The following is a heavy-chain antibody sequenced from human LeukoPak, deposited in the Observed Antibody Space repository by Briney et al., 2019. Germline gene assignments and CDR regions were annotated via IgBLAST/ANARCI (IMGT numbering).Heavy chain of an antibody. CDR1: GFTLSSYG. Sequence: GGSLRLSCAAPGFTLSSYGMHWVRQAPGKGLEWVAVISYDGSNKYYADSVKGRFTISRDNSKNTLYLQMNSLRAEDTAVYYCARDLYYDSSGYPFDYWGQGTLVTLSS. J-gene: IGHJ4*02. D-gene: IGHD3-22*01. CDR3: ARDLYYDSSGYPFDY. CDR2: ISYDGSNK. V-gene: IGHV3-30*03.